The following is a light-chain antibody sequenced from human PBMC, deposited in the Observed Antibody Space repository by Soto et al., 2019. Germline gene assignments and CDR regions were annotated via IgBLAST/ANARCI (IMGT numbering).Light chain of an antibody. V-gene: IGKV3-20*01. CDR3: HQYGNSPLT. CDR1: QNVYSNF. J-gene: IGKJ3*01. Sequence: ETVLTQSPVTLSLSPGDRATLSCRASQNVYSNFVGWYQQRPGQAPRLLIYGTSTRATDIPDRFSGSGSGTDFTLTISRLEPDDFAVYFCHQYGNSPLTFGPGTKVDF. CDR2: GTS.